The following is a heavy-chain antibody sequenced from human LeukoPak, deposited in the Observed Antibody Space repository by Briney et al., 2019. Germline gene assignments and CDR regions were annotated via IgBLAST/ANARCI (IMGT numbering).Heavy chain of an antibody. D-gene: IGHD3-16*01. CDR3: AREQYSYYMDV. Sequence: GGSLRLSCAASGFILRNYGMHWVRQTPGKGLEWVALLRFDEFYADSVKGRFTISIDISKSTVYLQMKRLIDEDTAMYYCAREQYSYYMDVWGKGTTVTVSS. J-gene: IGHJ6*03. V-gene: IGHV3-30*02. CDR2: LRFDE. CDR1: GFILRNYG.